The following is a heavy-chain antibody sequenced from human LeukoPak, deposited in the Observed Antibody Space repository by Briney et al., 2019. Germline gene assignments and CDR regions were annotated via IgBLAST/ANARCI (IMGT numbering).Heavy chain of an antibody. Sequence: ASVKVSCKASGYTFTSYDINWVRQATRQGLEWMGWMNPNSGNTGYAQKFQGRVTMTRNTSISTAYMELSSLRSEDTAVYYCAIESGPLVGATTVMSFWGQGTLVTVSS. CDR3: AIESGPLVGATTVMSF. CDR2: MNPNSGNT. D-gene: IGHD1-26*01. V-gene: IGHV1-8*01. J-gene: IGHJ4*02. CDR1: GYTFTSYD.